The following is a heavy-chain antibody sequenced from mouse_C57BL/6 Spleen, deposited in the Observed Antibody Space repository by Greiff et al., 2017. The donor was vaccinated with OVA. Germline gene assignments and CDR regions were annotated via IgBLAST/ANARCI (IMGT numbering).Heavy chain of an antibody. V-gene: IGHV1-42*01. J-gene: IGHJ2*01. D-gene: IGHD2-5*01. CDR1: GYSFTGYY. Sequence: VQLQQSGPELVKPGASVKISCKASGYSFTGYYTNWVKQSPEKSLEWIGEINPSTGGTTYNQKFKAKATLTVDKSSSTAYMQLKSLTSEDSAVYYCARHSTLDYWGQGTTLTVSS. CDR2: INPSTGGT. CDR3: ARHSTLDY.